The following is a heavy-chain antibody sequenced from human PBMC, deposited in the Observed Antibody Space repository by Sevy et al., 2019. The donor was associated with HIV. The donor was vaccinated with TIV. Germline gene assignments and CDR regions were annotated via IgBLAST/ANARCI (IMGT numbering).Heavy chain of an antibody. V-gene: IGHV3-48*03. CDR1: GFTFSSFE. D-gene: IGHD3-3*01. Sequence: GGSLRLSCAASGFTFSSFEMTWVRQAPGKVLEWVSYISSSGSTIYYTNSVKGRFTISRDNAKNSLYLQMNSLRAEDTAVYYCAKRGGHYDLGMDVWGQGTTVTVSS. CDR3: AKRGGHYDLGMDV. CDR2: ISSSGSTI. J-gene: IGHJ6*02.